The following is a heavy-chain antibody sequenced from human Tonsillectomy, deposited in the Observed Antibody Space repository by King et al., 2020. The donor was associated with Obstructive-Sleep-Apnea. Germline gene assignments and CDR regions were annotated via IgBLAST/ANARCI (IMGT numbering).Heavy chain of an antibody. CDR2: FYSGGST. D-gene: IGHD5-24*01. J-gene: IGHJ4*02. CDR1: GFTVSSNY. V-gene: IGHV3-66*01. Sequence: VQLVESGGGLVQPGGSLRLSCAASGFTVSSNYMSWVRQAPGKRLEWVSVFYSGGSTYYADSVKGRFTISRDNSKNTLYLQMDSLRGEDTAGYYCASVRDDYNFLGESYHFDYWGQGTLVTVSS. CDR3: ASVRDDYNFLGESYHFDY.